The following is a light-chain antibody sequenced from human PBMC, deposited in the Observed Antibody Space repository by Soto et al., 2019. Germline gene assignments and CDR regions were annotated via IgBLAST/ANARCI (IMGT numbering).Light chain of an antibody. J-gene: IGKJ3*01. CDR3: QEYYSYPQFT. CDR2: AAS. CDR1: QGISSY. V-gene: IGKV1-8*01. Sequence: AIRMTQSPSSFSASTGDRVTITCRASQGISSYLAWYQQKPGKAPKLLIYAASTLQSGVPSRFSGSGSGTDFTLTISCLQSEDVATYYCQEYYSYPQFTFGPGTKVDI.